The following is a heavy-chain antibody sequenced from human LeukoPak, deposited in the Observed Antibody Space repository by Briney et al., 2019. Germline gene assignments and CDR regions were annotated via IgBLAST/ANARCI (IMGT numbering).Heavy chain of an antibody. D-gene: IGHD3-3*01. Sequence: GGSLRLSCAASGFTFSSYGMHWVRQAPGKGLEWVAVISYDGSNKYYADSVKGRFTISRDNSKNTLYLQMNSLRAEDTAVYYRAKIYDFWSAHGAFDIWGQGTMVTVSS. CDR1: GFTFSSYG. J-gene: IGHJ3*02. CDR3: AKIYDFWSAHGAFDI. V-gene: IGHV3-30*18. CDR2: ISYDGSNK.